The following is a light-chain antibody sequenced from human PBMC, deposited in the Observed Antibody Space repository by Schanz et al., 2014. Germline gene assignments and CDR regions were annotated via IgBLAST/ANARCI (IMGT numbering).Light chain of an antibody. CDR3: QSYDSGLSGLLYV. V-gene: IGLV1-47*01. CDR2: KNN. Sequence: QSVLTQPPSASGTPGQRVTISCSGSSSNIGSNYVYWYQQLPGTAPKLLIYKNNQRPSGVPDRFSGSKSGTSASLAITGLQAEDEADYYCQSYDSGLSGLLYVFGTGTKLTVL. CDR1: SSNIGSNY. J-gene: IGLJ1*01.